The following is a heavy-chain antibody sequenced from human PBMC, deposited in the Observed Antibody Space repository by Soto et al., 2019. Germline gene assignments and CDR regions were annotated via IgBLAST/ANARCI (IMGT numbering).Heavy chain of an antibody. D-gene: IGHD3-22*01. CDR2: IYHSGST. Sequence: NPSETRSLTCAVSGGSISSGGYSWSWIRQPPWKGLEWIGYIYHSGSTYYNPSLKSRVTKSVDRSKNLFSLKLSSVTAADTAVYYCARAYYYDSSGYFDYWGQGXLVTVHS. CDR3: ARAYYYDSSGYFDY. CDR1: GGSISSGGYS. J-gene: IGHJ4*02. V-gene: IGHV4-30-2*01.